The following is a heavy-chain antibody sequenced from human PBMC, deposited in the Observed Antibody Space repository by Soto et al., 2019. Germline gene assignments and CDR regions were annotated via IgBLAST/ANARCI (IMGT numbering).Heavy chain of an antibody. Sequence: GGSLRLSCAASVFTFSSYSMNWVRQAPGKGLEWVSSISSSSSYIYYADSVKGRFTISRDNAKNSLYLQMNSLRAEDTAVYYCARSQRAGNWFDPWGQGTLVTVSS. J-gene: IGHJ5*02. CDR1: VFTFSSYS. V-gene: IGHV3-21*01. CDR3: ARSQRAGNWFDP. CDR2: ISSSSSYI.